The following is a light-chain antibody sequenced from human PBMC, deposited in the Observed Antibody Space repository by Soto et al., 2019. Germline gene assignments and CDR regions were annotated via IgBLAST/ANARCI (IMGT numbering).Light chain of an antibody. J-gene: IGKJ5*01. CDR1: QSIISNY. Sequence: EIVLTQSPVTLSLSPGERATLSCGASQSIISNYLAWYQQKPGLAPRLLIYDASSRATGIPDRFSGSGSGTDFTLTISRLEPEDFAVYYCQQYGSSLITFGQGTRLEIK. CDR2: DAS. CDR3: QQYGSSLIT. V-gene: IGKV3D-20*01.